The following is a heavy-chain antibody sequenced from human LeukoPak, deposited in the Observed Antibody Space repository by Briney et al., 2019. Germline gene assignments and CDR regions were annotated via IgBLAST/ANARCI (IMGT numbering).Heavy chain of an antibody. CDR2: IIPILGIA. V-gene: IGHV1-69*04. CDR3: ARTGDYPPGEDY. J-gene: IGHJ4*02. Sequence: PVKVSCKASGGTFSSYAISWVRQAPGQGLEWMGRIIPILGIANYAQKFQGRVTITADKSTSTAYMELSSLRSEDTAVYYCARTGDYPPGEDYWGQGTLVTVSS. CDR1: GGTFSSYA. D-gene: IGHD4-17*01.